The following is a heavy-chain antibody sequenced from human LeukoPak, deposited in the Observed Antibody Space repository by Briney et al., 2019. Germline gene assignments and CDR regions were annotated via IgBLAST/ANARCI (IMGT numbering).Heavy chain of an antibody. CDR1: GGSISSYY. CDR3: ARALGASDY. Sequence: TSETLSLTCTVSGGSISSYYWSWIRQPPGKGLEWIGYIYYSGSTNYNPSLKSRVTISVDTSKNQFSLKLSSVTAADTAVYYCARALGASDYWGQGTLVTVSS. D-gene: IGHD3-16*01. V-gene: IGHV4-59*12. CDR2: IYYSGST. J-gene: IGHJ4*02.